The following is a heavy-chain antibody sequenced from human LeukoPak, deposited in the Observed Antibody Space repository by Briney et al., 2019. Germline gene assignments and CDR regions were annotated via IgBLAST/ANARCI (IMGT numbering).Heavy chain of an antibody. CDR1: GGTFSSYA. CDR3: ARLDDVVVVPAATAFDY. CDR2: IIPIFGTA. Sequence: GASVKVSCKASGGTFSSYAISWVRQAPGQGLEWMGGIIPIFGTANYAQKFQGRVTITTDESTSTAYMELSSLRSEDTAVYYCARLDDVVVVPAATAFDYWGQGTLVTVSS. J-gene: IGHJ4*02. V-gene: IGHV1-69*05. D-gene: IGHD2-2*01.